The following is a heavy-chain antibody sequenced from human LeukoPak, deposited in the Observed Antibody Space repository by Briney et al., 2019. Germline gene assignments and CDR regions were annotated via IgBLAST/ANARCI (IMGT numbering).Heavy chain of an antibody. CDR1: GFTFSSYW. J-gene: IGHJ4*02. V-gene: IGHV3-74*01. D-gene: IGHD2-2*01. CDR2: INMDGSTI. CDR3: ERVPRGTYHFAY. Sequence: GGSLRLSCAASGFTFSSYWMHWVRQGPGKGLVWVARINMDGSTISYADFVKGRFTISRDNAKNTLYLQMNSLRAEDTAVYYCERVPRGTYHFAYGGQGPLVPAS.